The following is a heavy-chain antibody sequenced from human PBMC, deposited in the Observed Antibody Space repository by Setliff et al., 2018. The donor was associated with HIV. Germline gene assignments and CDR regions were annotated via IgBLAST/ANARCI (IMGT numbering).Heavy chain of an antibody. Sequence: ASVKVSCKASGYTFTSYPMHWVRQAPGQGLEWMGVINTSGGSAGYAEKFRGRVTMTRDTSTNTVYMDLRNLRSEDTAVYYCARGPEVTTVTNPLTAEYFQHWGQGTPVTVSS. CDR3: ARGPEVTTVTNPLTAEYFQH. CDR1: GYTFTSYP. J-gene: IGHJ1*01. CDR2: INTSGGSA. D-gene: IGHD4-17*01. V-gene: IGHV1-46*01.